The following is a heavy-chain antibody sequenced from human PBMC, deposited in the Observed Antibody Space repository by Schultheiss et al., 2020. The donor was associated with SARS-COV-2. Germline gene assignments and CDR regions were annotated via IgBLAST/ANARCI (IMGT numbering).Heavy chain of an antibody. CDR1: GFTVSTNY. V-gene: IGHV3-53*01. Sequence: GGSLRLSCAASGFTVSTNYMTWVRQAPGKGLEWISVIYSGGSTYYADSVKGRFTMSRDNAKNTLYLQMNSLRAEDTAVYYCARVTEDIVVVPAAKKTKYYYYMDVWGKGTTVTVSS. CDR3: ARVTEDIVVVPAAKKTKYYYYMDV. CDR2: IYSGGST. D-gene: IGHD2-2*01. J-gene: IGHJ6*03.